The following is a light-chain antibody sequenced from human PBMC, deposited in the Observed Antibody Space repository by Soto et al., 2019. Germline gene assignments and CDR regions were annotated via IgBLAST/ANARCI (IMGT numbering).Light chain of an antibody. CDR2: DAS. CDR3: QQYNSYPWT. Sequence: DIQMTQSPSTLSASVGDRVNITCRASQSISSWLAWYQQKPGKAPKLLIYDASSLESGVPSRFSGSGSGTEFTLTITSLQPDDFATYYCQQYNSYPWTFGQGTKVDI. V-gene: IGKV1-5*01. CDR1: QSISSW. J-gene: IGKJ1*01.